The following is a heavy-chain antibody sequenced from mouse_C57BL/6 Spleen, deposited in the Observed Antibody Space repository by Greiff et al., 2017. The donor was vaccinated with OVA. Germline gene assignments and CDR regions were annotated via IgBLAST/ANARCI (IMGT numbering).Heavy chain of an antibody. J-gene: IGHJ1*03. V-gene: IGHV5-4*03. CDR2: ISDGGSYT. CDR1: GFTFSSYA. D-gene: IGHD1-1*01. CDR3: ARVYYGSSTRYFDV. Sequence: EVKLEESGGGLVKPGGSLKHSCAASGFTFSSYAMSWVRQTPEKRLEWVATISDGGSYTYYPDNVKGRFTISRDNAKNNLYLQMSHLKSEDTAIYYCARVYYGSSTRYFDVWGTGTTVTVSS.